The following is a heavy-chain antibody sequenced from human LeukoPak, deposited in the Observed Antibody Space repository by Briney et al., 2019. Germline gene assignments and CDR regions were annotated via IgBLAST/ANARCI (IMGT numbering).Heavy chain of an antibody. CDR2: MNPNSGHT. CDR1: GYTFTSYD. Sequence: ASVKVSCKASGYTFTSYDIHWVRQATGQGLEWMGYMNPNSGHTGYAQKFQGSVTMTRNTSISSTYMELSSLRSEDTAVYYCARRVAVTGIYAFDIWGQGTMVTVSS. V-gene: IGHV1-8*01. CDR3: ARRVAVTGIYAFDI. D-gene: IGHD6-13*01. J-gene: IGHJ3*02.